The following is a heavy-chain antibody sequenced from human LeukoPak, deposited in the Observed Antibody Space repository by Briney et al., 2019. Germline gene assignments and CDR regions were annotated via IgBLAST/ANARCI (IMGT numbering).Heavy chain of an antibody. CDR3: ARGSSRAFDY. CDR1: GLTFSSYA. J-gene: IGHJ4*02. V-gene: IGHV3-23*01. CDR2: ISGSGGST. Sequence: GGSLRLSCAASGLTFSSYAMSWVRQAPGKGLEWVSAISGSGGSTYYADSVKGRFTISRDNSKNTLYLQMNSLRAEDTAVYFCARGSSRAFDYWGQGTLVTVSS. D-gene: IGHD2-2*01.